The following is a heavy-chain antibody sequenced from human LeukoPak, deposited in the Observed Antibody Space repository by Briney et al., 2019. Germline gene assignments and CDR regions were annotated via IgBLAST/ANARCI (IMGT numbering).Heavy chain of an antibody. CDR2: INPSGGST. Sequence: GASVKVSCKASGYTFTSYYMHWVRQAPGQGLEWMGIINPSGGSTSYAQKFQGRVTMTRDTSTSTVYMELSSLRSEDTAVYYCARESRIVVVVAATQPRGFDYWGQGTLVTVSS. D-gene: IGHD2-15*01. J-gene: IGHJ4*02. CDR3: ARESRIVVVVAATQPRGFDY. V-gene: IGHV1-46*01. CDR1: GYTFTSYY.